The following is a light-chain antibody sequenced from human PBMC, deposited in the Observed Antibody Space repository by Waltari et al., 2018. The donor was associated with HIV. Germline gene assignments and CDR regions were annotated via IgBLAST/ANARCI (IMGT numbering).Light chain of an antibody. J-gene: IGLJ2*01. CDR2: DVS. CDR1: SSDVGAYDY. Sequence: QSALTQPASVSGSPGQSITISCTGTSSDVGAYDYVSWYQQYPGKAPKLLFYDVSNRPSGVSVRFSGSKSGNTASLTLSGLQAEDEADYYCSSYSSTVTVLFGGGTKVTVL. V-gene: IGLV2-14*01. CDR3: SSYSSTVTVL.